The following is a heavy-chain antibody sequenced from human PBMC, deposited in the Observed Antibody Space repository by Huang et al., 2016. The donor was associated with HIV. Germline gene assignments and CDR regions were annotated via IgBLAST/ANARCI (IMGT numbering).Heavy chain of an antibody. J-gene: IGHJ4*02. CDR1: GYIFSTDD. Sequence: QVQLVQSGAEVKKPGASVKVSCKASGYIFSTDDTHWVRQAPGQRLEWRGSINAGNGNTKYSQRSQGRVTSTRDTAANTAYVELSSLRAEDTGVYYCARGIAAGDYWGQGTLVTVSS. CDR2: INAGNGNT. D-gene: IGHD6-25*01. V-gene: IGHV1-3*01. CDR3: ARGIAAGDY.